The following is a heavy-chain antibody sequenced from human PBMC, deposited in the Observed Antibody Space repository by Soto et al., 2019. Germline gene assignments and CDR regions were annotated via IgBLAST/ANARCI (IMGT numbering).Heavy chain of an antibody. CDR2: IYYSGST. V-gene: IGHV4-59*01. Sequence: PSETLSLTCTVSGGSISSYYWSWIRQPPGKGLEWIGYIYYSGSTNYNPSLKSRVTISVDTSKNQFSLKLSSVTAADTAVYYCARDRGYSYGYHYYYYYGMDVWGQGTTVTVSS. CDR3: ARDRGYSYGYHYYYYYGMDV. CDR1: GGSISSYY. J-gene: IGHJ6*02. D-gene: IGHD5-18*01.